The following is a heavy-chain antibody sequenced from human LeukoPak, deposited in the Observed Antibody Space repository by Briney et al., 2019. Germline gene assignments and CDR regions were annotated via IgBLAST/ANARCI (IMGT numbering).Heavy chain of an antibody. Sequence: RSGGSLRLSCAASGFTFSSYAMSWVRQPPGKGLEWVSAISGSAYSTYYADSVKGRFTISRDNSKNTLYLQMNSLRAEDTAVYYCAKETVAAPPIDYWGQGTLVTVSS. CDR2: ISGSAYST. D-gene: IGHD6-19*01. J-gene: IGHJ4*02. CDR1: GFTFSSYA. V-gene: IGHV3-23*01. CDR3: AKETVAAPPIDY.